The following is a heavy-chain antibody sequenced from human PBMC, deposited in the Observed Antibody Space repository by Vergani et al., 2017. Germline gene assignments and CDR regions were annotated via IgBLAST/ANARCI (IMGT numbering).Heavy chain of an antibody. J-gene: IGHJ3*02. V-gene: IGHV3-21*01. CDR2: ISSSSSYI. Sequence: EVQLVESGGGLVKPGGSLRLSCAASGFTFSSYSMNWVRQAPGKGLEWVSSISSSSSYIYYAASVKGRFTISRDNAKNSLYLQMNSLRAEDTAVYYCARYYTYYYDSSGYYFHDAFDIWGQGTMVTVSS. CDR1: GFTFSSYS. D-gene: IGHD3-22*01. CDR3: ARYYTYYYDSSGYYFHDAFDI.